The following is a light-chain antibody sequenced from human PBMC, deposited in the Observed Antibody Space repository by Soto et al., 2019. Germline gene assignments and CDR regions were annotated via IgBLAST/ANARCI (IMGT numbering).Light chain of an antibody. CDR1: QSVRGY. CDR3: QQRSTWPPDGLA. V-gene: IGKV3-11*01. Sequence: EIGLTQSPGTLSLSPGERATLSCRASQSVRGYLAWYQQKPGQGPRLLIYDTSKRATGIPARFSGSGSGTDFTLTIRRLEPEDFALYYCQQRSTWPPDGLAFGGGTKVEIK. CDR2: DTS. J-gene: IGKJ4*01.